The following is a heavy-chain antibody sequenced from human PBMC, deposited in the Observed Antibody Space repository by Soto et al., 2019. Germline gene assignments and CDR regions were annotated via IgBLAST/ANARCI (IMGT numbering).Heavy chain of an antibody. D-gene: IGHD3-3*01. CDR1: GGTFSSYT. J-gene: IGHJ5*02. CDR2: IIPILGIA. Sequence: SVKVSCKASGGTFSSYTISWVRQAPGQGLEWMGRIIPILGIANYAQKFQGRVTITADKSTSTAYTELSSLRSEDTAVYYCASSTIFGVANNWFDPWGQGTLVTVSS. V-gene: IGHV1-69*02. CDR3: ASSTIFGVANNWFDP.